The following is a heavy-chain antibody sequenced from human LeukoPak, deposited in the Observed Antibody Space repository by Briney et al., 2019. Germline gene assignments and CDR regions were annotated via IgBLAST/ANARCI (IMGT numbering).Heavy chain of an antibody. CDR3: ARPAKGWNYGGNSYFDY. D-gene: IGHD4-23*01. CDR1: GYTFTSYY. V-gene: IGHV1-46*01. Sequence: GASVKVSCKASGYTFTSYYMHWVRQAPGQGLEWMGIINPSGGSTSYAQKFQGRVTMTRDTSTSTVYMELSSLRSEDTAVYYCARPAKGWNYGGNSYFDYWGQGTLVTVSS. J-gene: IGHJ4*02. CDR2: INPSGGST.